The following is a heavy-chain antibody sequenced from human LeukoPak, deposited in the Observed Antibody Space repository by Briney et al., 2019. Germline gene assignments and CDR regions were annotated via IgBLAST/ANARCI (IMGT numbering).Heavy chain of an antibody. V-gene: IGHV5-51*01. J-gene: IGHJ5*02. CDR3: ARQALRKTTKAFDP. CDR2: TYPGDSDT. Sequence: GESLKISCKGSGYSFTSYWIGWVRQMPGKGLERMGITYPGDSDTRYSPSFQGQVTISADKSISTAYLQWSSLKASDTAMYYCARQALRKTTKAFDPWSQGTLVTVSS. D-gene: IGHD1-7*01. CDR1: GYSFTSYW.